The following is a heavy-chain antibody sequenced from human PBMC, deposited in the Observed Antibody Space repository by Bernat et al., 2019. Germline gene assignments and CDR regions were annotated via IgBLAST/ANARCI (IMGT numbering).Heavy chain of an antibody. J-gene: IGHJ4*02. CDR3: ASRIYCFGISCYFDN. Sequence: QVQLQQWGAGLLKPSETLSLTCVVSGGSFSGYSWSWIRQPPGKGLEWIGEFTHSGGTDYNPSLKNRLNISFDASKNQLSLRLSPVTAAERAVYYCASRIYCFGISCYFDNGGKGTLFPVS. D-gene: IGHD2-15*01. CDR1: GGSFSGYS. CDR2: FTHSGGT. V-gene: IGHV4-34*01.